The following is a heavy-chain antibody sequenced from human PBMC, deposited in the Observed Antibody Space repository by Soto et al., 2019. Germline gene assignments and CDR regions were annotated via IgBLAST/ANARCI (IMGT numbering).Heavy chain of an antibody. D-gene: IGHD3-10*01. V-gene: IGHV3-23*01. J-gene: IGHJ4*02. CDR3: SKVPSVTMVRGVIYLNEY. Sequence: GKGLDWVSAISGSGGSTYYADSVKGRFTITRDNSKNTLYLQMNSLRAEDTAVYYCSKVPSVTMVRGVIYLNEYLVQGSLDPVSS. CDR2: ISGSGGST.